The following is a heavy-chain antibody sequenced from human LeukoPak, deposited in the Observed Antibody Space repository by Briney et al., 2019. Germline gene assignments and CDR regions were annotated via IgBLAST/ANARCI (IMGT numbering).Heavy chain of an antibody. J-gene: IGHJ6*02. CDR1: GGSISSGGYY. V-gene: IGHV4-31*03. CDR3: ARDFPYCSSTSCSGMDV. CDR2: IYYSGST. D-gene: IGHD2-2*01. Sequence: ASETLSLTCTVSGGSISSGGYYRSWIRQHPGKGLEWIGYIYYSGSTYYNPSLKSRVTISVDTSKNQFSLKLSSVTAADTAVYYCARDFPYCSSTSCSGMDVWGQGTTVTVSS.